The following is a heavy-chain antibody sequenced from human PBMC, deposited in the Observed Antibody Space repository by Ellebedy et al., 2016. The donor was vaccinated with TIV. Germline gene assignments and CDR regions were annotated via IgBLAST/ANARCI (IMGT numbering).Heavy chain of an antibody. V-gene: IGHV3-23*01. CDR1: GFPFDSYV. CDR3: AKGDGIPSFDY. D-gene: IGHD1-26*01. CDR2: FGGTGST. J-gene: IGHJ4*02. Sequence: GESLKISCAASGFPFDSYVMNWVRQAPGKGLEWIPSFGGTGSTFYVDSVKGRFAISRDNTKNTLFLQMNSLRAEDTAVYYCAKGDGIPSFDYWGQGTLVTVSS.